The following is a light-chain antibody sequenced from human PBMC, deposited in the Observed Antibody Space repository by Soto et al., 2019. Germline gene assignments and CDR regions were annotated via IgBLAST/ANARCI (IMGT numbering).Light chain of an antibody. CDR1: QDITND. Sequence: DIQKTQSPSSLSASVRDRVTITCQASQDITNDLNWYQQKPGKAPKVLIYEASNLETGVPSRFSGSGSGTDFTFTISSLQPEDIATYFCQQYDNVPLTFGGGTKVEIK. V-gene: IGKV1-33*01. CDR2: EAS. J-gene: IGKJ4*01. CDR3: QQYDNVPLT.